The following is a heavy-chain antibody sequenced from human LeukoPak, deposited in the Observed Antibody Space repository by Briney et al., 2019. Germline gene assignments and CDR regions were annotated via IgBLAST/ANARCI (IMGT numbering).Heavy chain of an antibody. D-gene: IGHD2-21*01. CDR2: VSAGGDYT. CDR3: AKGHTLALGYFDY. J-gene: IGHJ4*02. Sequence: GGSLRLSCAASGFTFRSYGMSWVRQAPGKGLEWVSAVSAGGDYTDSAKSVKGRFTISRDNSKNTLYLQMNSLRAEDTAVYYCAKGHTLALGYFDYWGQGTLVTVSS. V-gene: IGHV3-23*01. CDR1: GFTFRSYG.